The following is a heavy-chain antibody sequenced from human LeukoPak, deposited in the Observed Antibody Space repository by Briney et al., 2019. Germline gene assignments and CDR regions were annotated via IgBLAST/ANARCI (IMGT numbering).Heavy chain of an antibody. CDR3: ARWSYVSGTWFLDY. V-gene: IGHV3-11*03. J-gene: IGHJ4*02. D-gene: IGHD3-10*01. CDR2: ISSSGYHT. CDR1: GFIFSDYS. Sequence: GGSLRLSCAASGFIFSDYSINWIRQAPGKGLEWVSYISSSGYHTNYADSVKGRFTISRDNAKNSLYLQLNTLRAGDTAVYYCARWSYVSGTWFLDYWGQGTLVTVSS.